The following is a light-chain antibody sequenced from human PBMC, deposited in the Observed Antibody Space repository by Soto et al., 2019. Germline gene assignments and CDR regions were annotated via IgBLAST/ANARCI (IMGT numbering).Light chain of an antibody. J-gene: IGLJ1*01. CDR2: DVS. CDR3: SSYTSSSTLV. CDR1: SSEVGDYNY. V-gene: IGLV2-14*01. Sequence: QSALTQPASVSGSPGQSITISCTGTSSEVGDYNYVSWYQQHPGKAPKLMIFDVSNRPSGVSNRFSGSKSGNTASLTISGLQAEVEADYYCSSYTSSSTLVFGTGTKRTVL.